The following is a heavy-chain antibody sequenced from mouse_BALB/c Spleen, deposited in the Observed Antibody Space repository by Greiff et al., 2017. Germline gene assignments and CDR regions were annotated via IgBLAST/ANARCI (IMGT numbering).Heavy chain of an antibody. J-gene: IGHJ2*01. CDR2: IESKSNNYAT. CDR1: GFTFNTYA. V-gene: IGHV10-1*02. D-gene: IGHD2-4*01. CDR3: VRQRYDYGMDY. Sequence: EVQVVESGGGLVQPNGSLKLSCAASGFTFNTYAMNWVRQAPGKGLEWVARIESKSNNYATYYADSVKDRFTISRDDSQSMLYLQMNNLKTEDTAMYYCVRQRYDYGMDYWGQGTTLTVSS.